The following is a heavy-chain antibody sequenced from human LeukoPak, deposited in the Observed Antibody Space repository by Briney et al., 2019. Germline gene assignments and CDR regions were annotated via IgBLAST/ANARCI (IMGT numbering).Heavy chain of an antibody. CDR2: ITNDGSST. V-gene: IGHV3-74*01. J-gene: IGHJ5*02. D-gene: IGHD6-6*01. CDR3: ARDPPRPGGCFDP. Sequence: PGGSLRLSCAASGLTFSSHWMHWVRQAPGKGLVWVSRITNDGSSTTYADSVKGRFTISRDNAKNSLYLQINSLRAEDTAVYYCARDPPRPGGCFDPWGQGTLVTVSS. CDR1: GLTFSSHW.